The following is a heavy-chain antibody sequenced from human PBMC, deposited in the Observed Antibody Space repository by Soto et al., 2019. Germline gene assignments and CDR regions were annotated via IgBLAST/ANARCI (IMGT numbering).Heavy chain of an antibody. J-gene: IGHJ6*03. V-gene: IGHV4-34*01. CDR2: INHSGST. D-gene: IGHD3-3*01. Sequence: SETLSLTCAVYGGSFSGYYWSWIRQPPGKGLEWIGEINHSGSTNYNPSLKSRVTISVDTSKNQFSLKLSSVTAADTAVYYCARGSHDDFWSGYYTYYYYYMGVWGKGTTVTVSS. CDR3: ARGSHDDFWSGYYTYYYYYMGV. CDR1: GGSFSGYY.